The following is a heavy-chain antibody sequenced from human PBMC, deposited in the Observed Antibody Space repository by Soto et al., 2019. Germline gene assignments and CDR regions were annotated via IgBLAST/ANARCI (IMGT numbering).Heavy chain of an antibody. J-gene: IGHJ4*02. CDR2: ISSSSSYI. D-gene: IGHD3-9*01. CDR3: ARVNVRYFDWLPPDY. Sequence: GGSLRLSCAASGFTFSSYSMNWVRQAPGKGLEWVSSISSSSSYIYYADSVKGRFTISRDNAKNSLYLQMNSLRAEDTAVYYCARVNVRYFDWLPPDYWGQGTLVTVSS. CDR1: GFTFSSYS. V-gene: IGHV3-21*01.